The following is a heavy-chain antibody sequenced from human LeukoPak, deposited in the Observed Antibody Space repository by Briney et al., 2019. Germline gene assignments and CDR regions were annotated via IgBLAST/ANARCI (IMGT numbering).Heavy chain of an antibody. V-gene: IGHV4-30-2*01. CDR1: GGSISSGGYS. Sequence: SETLSLTCAVSGGSISSGGYSWSWVRQPPGKGLEWIGYIYHSGSTYYNPSLKSRVTISVDRSKNQFPLKLSSVTAADTAVYYCAVTQGLLYYFDYWGQGTLVTVSS. J-gene: IGHJ4*02. CDR3: AVTQGLLYYFDY. D-gene: IGHD3-10*01. CDR2: IYHSGST.